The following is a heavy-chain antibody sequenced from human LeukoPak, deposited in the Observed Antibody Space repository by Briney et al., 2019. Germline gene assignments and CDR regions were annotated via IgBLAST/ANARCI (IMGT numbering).Heavy chain of an antibody. CDR3: AKRKRFGGLYYYYGMDV. V-gene: IGHV3-23*01. D-gene: IGHD3-10*01. J-gene: IGHJ6*02. CDR2: ISGSGGST. Sequence: GGSLRLSCAASGFTFSSYAMSWVRQAPGKGLEWVSAISGSGGSTYYADSVKGRFTISRDNCKNTLYLQMNSLRAEDTGVYYCAKRKRFGGLYYYYGMDVWGQGTTVTVSS. CDR1: GFTFSSYA.